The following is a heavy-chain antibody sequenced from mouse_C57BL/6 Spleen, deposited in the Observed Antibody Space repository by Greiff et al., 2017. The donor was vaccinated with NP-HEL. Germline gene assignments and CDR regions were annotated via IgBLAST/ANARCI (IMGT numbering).Heavy chain of an antibody. CDR2: IRNKANNHAT. V-gene: IGHV6-6*01. Sequence: EVKVEESGGGLVQPGGSMKLSCAASGFTFSDAWMDWVRQSPEKGLEWVAEIRNKANNHATYYAESVKGRFTISRDDSKSSVYLQMNSLRAEDTGIYYCTSRFYGYDGGFAYWGQGTLVTVSA. CDR3: TSRFYGYDGGFAY. J-gene: IGHJ3*01. CDR1: GFTFSDAW. D-gene: IGHD2-2*01.